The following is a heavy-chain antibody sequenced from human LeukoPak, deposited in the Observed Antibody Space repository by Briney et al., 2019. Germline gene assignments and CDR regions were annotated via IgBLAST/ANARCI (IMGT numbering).Heavy chain of an antibody. CDR3: VKDAPIEQWLVPGGDY. V-gene: IGHV3-64D*06. CDR1: GFTFSSYA. CDR2: ISNIGSST. D-gene: IGHD6-19*01. Sequence: GGSLRLSCSASGFTFSSYAMHWVRQAPGKGLEYVSAISNIGSSTYYADSVKGRFTISRDNSKNTTYLQMSSLRADDTAVYYCVKDAPIEQWLVPGGDYWGQGTLVTVSS. J-gene: IGHJ4*02.